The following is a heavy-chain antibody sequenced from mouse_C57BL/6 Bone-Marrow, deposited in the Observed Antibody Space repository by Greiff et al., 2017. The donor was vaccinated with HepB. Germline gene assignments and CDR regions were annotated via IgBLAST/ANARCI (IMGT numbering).Heavy chain of an antibody. J-gene: IGHJ4*01. CDR3: ARDDYDYAMDY. V-gene: IGHV7-1*01. Sequence: EVHLVESGGGLVQSGRSLRLSCATSGFTFSDFYMEWVRQAPGKGLEWIAASRNKANDYTTEYSASVKGRFIVSRDTSQSILYLQMNALRAEDTAIYYCARDDYDYAMDYWGQGTSVTVSS. D-gene: IGHD2-4*01. CDR1: GFTFSDFY. CDR2: SRNKANDYTT.